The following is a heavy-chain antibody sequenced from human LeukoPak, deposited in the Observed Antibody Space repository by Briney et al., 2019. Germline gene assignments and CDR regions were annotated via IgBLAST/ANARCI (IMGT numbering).Heavy chain of an antibody. CDR3: ARVLGYSYGPAPDY. J-gene: IGHJ4*02. CDR2: ISSSGGDT. CDR1: GFSFSNYG. V-gene: IGHV3-64*02. D-gene: IGHD5-18*01. Sequence: GGSLRLSCAASGFSFSNYGMHWVRQAPGKGPEYVSAISSSGGDTYYADSVKGRFTISRDNSKNTLYLQMGSLRAEDMAVYYCARVLGYSYGPAPDYWGQGTLVTVSS.